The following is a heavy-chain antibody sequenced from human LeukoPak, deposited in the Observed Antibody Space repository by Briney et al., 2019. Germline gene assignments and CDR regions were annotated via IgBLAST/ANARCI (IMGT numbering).Heavy chain of an antibody. CDR1: GFIFSSYG. Sequence: GSLRLSCAASGFIFSSYGMQWVRQAPGKGLEWVAVIWYDGSNKYYADSVKGRFTISRDNSKNTLYLQMNSLRAEDTAVYYCAKDLYGGNRYFDLWGRGTLVTVSS. V-gene: IGHV3-33*06. CDR2: IWYDGSNK. D-gene: IGHD4-23*01. CDR3: AKDLYGGNRYFDL. J-gene: IGHJ2*01.